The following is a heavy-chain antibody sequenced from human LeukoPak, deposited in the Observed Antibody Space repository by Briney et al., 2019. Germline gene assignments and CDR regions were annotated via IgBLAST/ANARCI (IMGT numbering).Heavy chain of an antibody. CDR1: GFTFSSYA. D-gene: IGHD1-7*01. CDR2: ISASGGST. CDR3: AKEKRNLRGTRDAFDI. V-gene: IGHV3-23*01. Sequence: PGGSLRLSCAASGFTFSSYAMTWVRQAPGKGLEWVSAISASGGSTYYADSVKGRFTISRDNSKNTLDLQMNSLRAEDTATYYCAKEKRNLRGTRDAFDIWGQGTMVTVSA. J-gene: IGHJ3*02.